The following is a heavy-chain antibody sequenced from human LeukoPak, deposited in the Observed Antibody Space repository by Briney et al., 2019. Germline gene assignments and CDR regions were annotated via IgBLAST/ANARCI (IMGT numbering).Heavy chain of an antibody. CDR2: IYSGGST. CDR1: GFTVSSNY. CDR3: ARVEDFWSGYYYY. J-gene: IGHJ4*02. V-gene: IGHV3-53*01. D-gene: IGHD3-3*01. Sequence: PGGSLRLSCAASGFTVSSNYMSWVRQAPGKGLEWVSVIYSGGSTYYADSVKGRFTISRDNSKNTLYLQMNSLRAEDTAVYYCARVEDFWSGYYYYWGQGTLVTVSS.